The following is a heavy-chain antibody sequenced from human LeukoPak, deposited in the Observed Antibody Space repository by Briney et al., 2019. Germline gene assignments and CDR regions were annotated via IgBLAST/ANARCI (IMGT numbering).Heavy chain of an antibody. V-gene: IGHV1-46*01. J-gene: IGHJ4*02. Sequence: GASVKVSCKASGYTFTSYYMHWVRQAPGQGLEWMGIINPSGGSTSYAQKFQGRVTMTRDMSTSTVYMELSSLRSEDTAVYYCAKGQLDDYGVDYWGQGTLVTVSS. D-gene: IGHD4-17*01. CDR2: INPSGGST. CDR1: GYTFTSYY. CDR3: AKGQLDDYGVDY.